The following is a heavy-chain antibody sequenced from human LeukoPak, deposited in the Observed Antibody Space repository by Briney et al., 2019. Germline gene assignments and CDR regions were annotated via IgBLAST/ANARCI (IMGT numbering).Heavy chain of an antibody. D-gene: IGHD2-15*01. CDR1: VHTLRSIQ. CDR3: ASDYEIACYSSYGIDV. J-gene: IGHJ6*02. Sequence: QTGGSLRFYCSCCVHTLRSIQTGRERQAPGKGLEWGSVIYGGTSTYYADSVKGRFTISRDDSRNTMYLQMSSLRAEDTAVYYCASDYEIACYSSYGIDVWGQGTTVTVSS. V-gene: IGHV3-66*01. CDR2: IYGGTST.